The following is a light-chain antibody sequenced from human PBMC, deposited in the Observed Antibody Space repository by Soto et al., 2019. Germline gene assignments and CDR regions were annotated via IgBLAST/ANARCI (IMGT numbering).Light chain of an antibody. CDR1: QNISRW. CDR2: DGS. Sequence: DIQMTQSPSTLSAFVGDRVSITCRASQNISRWLAWYQQKPGKAPKLLIYDGSTLESGVPSRFSGSGSGTEFILTISSLQPDDFASFYCQEYSNGWRFGQGTK. CDR3: QEYSNGWR. J-gene: IGKJ1*01. V-gene: IGKV1-5*01.